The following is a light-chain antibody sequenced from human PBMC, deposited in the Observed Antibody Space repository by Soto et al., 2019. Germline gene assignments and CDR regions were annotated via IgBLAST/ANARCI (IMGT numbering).Light chain of an antibody. V-gene: IGLV2-18*01. CDR3: SLYKSENAYV. J-gene: IGLJ1*01. Sequence: QSALTQPPSVSGSPGQSVTISCTGTSTDFVGYNRVSWYQQPPGTAPKPMIYEVSKRPSGVPDRFSGSKSGNTASLTISGLQAADEADYYCSLYKSENAYVFGTGTKVTVL. CDR1: STDFVGYNR. CDR2: EVS.